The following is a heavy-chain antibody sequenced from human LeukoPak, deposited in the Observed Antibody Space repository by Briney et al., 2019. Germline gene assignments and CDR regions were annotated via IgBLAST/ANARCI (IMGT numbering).Heavy chain of an antibody. Sequence: GGSLRLSCAASGFTFSSYAMSWVRQAPGKGLEWVSTISGSGGSTYYADSVKGRFTISRDNSKNTLFLQMNSLRADDTAVYYCARQGAYDILTGYYTFDYWGQGTLVTVSS. J-gene: IGHJ4*02. CDR3: ARQGAYDILTGYYTFDY. V-gene: IGHV3-23*01. CDR2: ISGSGGST. CDR1: GFTFSSYA. D-gene: IGHD3-9*01.